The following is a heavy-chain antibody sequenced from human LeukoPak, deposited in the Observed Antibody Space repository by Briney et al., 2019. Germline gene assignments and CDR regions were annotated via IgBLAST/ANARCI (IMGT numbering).Heavy chain of an antibody. CDR2: ISSSSSYI. V-gene: IGHV3-21*01. CDR3: ARDRGFLEWLLPYYFDY. Sequence: PGGSLRLSCAASGFTFSSYSMNWVRQAPGKGLEWVSSISSSSSYIYYADSVKGRFTISRDNAKNSLCMQMNSLRAEDTAVYYCARDRGFLEWLLPYYFDYWGQGTLVTVSS. CDR1: GFTFSSYS. D-gene: IGHD3-3*01. J-gene: IGHJ4*02.